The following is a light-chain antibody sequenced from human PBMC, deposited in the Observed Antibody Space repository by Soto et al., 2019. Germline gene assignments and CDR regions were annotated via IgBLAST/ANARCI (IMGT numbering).Light chain of an antibody. V-gene: IGKV1-17*01. CDR2: IAS. CDR1: QGIGSD. CDR3: LQYSSYPRT. Sequence: DIQMTQSPSSLSASVGDRVTITCRASQGIGSDLGWYQQKPGKAPKRLIYIASTLQSGVPSRFIGSGSGTEFTLTISSLQPEDFATYYCLQYSSYPRTFGQGTKVEMK. J-gene: IGKJ1*01.